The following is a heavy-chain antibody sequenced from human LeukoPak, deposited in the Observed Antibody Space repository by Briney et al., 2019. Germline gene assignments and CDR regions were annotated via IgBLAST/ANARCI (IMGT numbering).Heavy chain of an antibody. CDR2: IIGSSTYT. CDR1: GFTFSDYY. J-gene: IGHJ3*02. CDR3: ARIAYSYDAFDI. Sequence: PGGSLRLSCTASGFTFSDYYMIWIRQAPGKGLEWVSYIIGSSTYTNYADSVKGRFTISRDNAKNSLYLQMNSLRAEDTAVYYCARIAYSYDAFDIWGQGTMVTVSS. V-gene: IGHV3-11*03. D-gene: IGHD1-26*01.